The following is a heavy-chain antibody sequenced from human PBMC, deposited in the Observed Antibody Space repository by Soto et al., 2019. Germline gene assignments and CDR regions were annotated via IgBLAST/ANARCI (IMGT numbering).Heavy chain of an antibody. J-gene: IGHJ4*02. CDR1: GGSISGSY. Sequence: QVQLQESGPGLVKPSETLSLTCSVSGGSISGSYWSWIRQSPGKGLEWLGYVYYTGSTNYSPSRRGRVSIPVDTSKNEFSLRLSSGTGADTAVYCCARGVVVPGAHIDSWGQATRVTVSS. D-gene: IGHD2-2*01. V-gene: IGHV4-59*01. CDR2: VYYTGST. CDR3: ARGVVVPGAHIDS.